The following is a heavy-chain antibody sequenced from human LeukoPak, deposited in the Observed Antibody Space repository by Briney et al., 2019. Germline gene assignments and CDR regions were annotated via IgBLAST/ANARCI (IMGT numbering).Heavy chain of an antibody. Sequence: PGWSLRLSCSASGFTFSSYVMFWVRPAPGKGLAWISGISASGRSTYYADSVKGRFTISRDNSKSTLYLQMTSLRAEDTAVYYCAKGDGYNYNYFDYWGQGTLVTVSS. CDR3: AKGDGYNYNYFDY. CDR1: GFTFSSYV. V-gene: IGHV3-23*01. CDR2: ISASGRST. J-gene: IGHJ4*02. D-gene: IGHD5-24*01.